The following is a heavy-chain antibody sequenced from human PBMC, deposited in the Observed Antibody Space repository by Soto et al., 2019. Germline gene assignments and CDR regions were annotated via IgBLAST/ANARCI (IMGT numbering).Heavy chain of an antibody. Sequence: QVQLVQSGAEVQKPGSSVKVSCKASGGTFSSYAISWVRQAPGQGLEWMGGIIPIFGTANYAQKFQGRVTITADESTSTAYMERSSLRSEDTAVYYCARDGNSSGWLTSSYGMDVWGQGTTVTVSS. CDR2: IIPIFGTA. CDR1: GGTFSSYA. CDR3: ARDGNSSGWLTSSYGMDV. J-gene: IGHJ6*02. V-gene: IGHV1-69*01. D-gene: IGHD6-19*01.